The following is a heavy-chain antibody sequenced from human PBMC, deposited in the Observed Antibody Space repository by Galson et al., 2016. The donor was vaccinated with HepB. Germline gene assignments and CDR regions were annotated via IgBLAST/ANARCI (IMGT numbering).Heavy chain of an antibody. CDR1: GGSISSGTTS. Sequence: TLSLTCSVSGGSISSGTTSWSWIRQHPEKGLEWIGAIFDSGSAYYNPSLRSRVIISADTSKNQFSLKLSSVTAADTAVYYCARGTTTTFGVVTHYNWFDAWGQGTLVTISS. CDR2: IFDSGSA. CDR3: ARGTTTTFGVVTHYNWFDA. D-gene: IGHD3-3*01. V-gene: IGHV4-31*03. J-gene: IGHJ5*02.